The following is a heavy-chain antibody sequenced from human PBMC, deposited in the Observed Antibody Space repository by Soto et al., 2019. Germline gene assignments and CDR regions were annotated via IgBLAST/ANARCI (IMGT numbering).Heavy chain of an antibody. CDR2: IFSNDEK. V-gene: IGHV2-26*01. CDR1: GFSLSNARMG. J-gene: IGHJ4*02. D-gene: IGHD3-3*01. Sequence: QVTLKESGPVLVKPTETLTLTCTVSGFSLSNARMGVSWIRQPPGKALEWLAHIFSNDEKSYSPSLKSRLTISKDTSKSQVVLTMTNVNPVDTGTYYCAGWSGDYVDYWGQGTLVTVSS. CDR3: AGWSGDYVDY.